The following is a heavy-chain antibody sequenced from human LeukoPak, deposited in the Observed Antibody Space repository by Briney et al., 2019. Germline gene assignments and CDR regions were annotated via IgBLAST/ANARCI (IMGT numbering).Heavy chain of an antibody. D-gene: IGHD4-11*01. CDR2: IVPIFGTT. V-gene: IGHV1-69*05. CDR1: GGTFTSYS. Sequence: SVKVSCKASGGTFTSYSVSWVRQAPGHGLEWMGGIVPIFGTTNYAEKFKGRVTMTTDESTTIVYMELSSLRSEDTAVYYCARVTGYSNWFDPWGQGTLVTVSS. CDR3: ARVTGYSNWFDP. J-gene: IGHJ5*02.